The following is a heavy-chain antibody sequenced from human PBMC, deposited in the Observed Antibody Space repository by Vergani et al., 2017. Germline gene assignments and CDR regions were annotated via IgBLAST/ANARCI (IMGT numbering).Heavy chain of an antibody. CDR3: ARGASIAAREAAPYYYGMDV. Sequence: QVQLVQSGAEVKKPGSSVKVSCKASGGTFSSYAISWVRQAPGQGLEWMGRIIPILGLANYAQKFQGRVTITADKSTSTAYMELSSLRSEDTAVYYCARGASIAAREAAPYYYGMDVWGQGTTVTVSS. J-gene: IGHJ6*02. V-gene: IGHV1-69*04. D-gene: IGHD6-6*01. CDR1: GGTFSSYA. CDR2: IIPILGLA.